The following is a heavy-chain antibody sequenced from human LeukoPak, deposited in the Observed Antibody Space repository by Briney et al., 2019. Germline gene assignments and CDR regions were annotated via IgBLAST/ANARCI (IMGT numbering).Heavy chain of an antibody. D-gene: IGHD3-22*01. CDR2: INSNSKTI. CDR3: ARHTTPLMNYYDNSGYPLDS. J-gene: IGHJ4*02. CDR1: GFTFSDYS. V-gene: IGHV3-48*01. Sequence: GGSLRLSCTASGFTFSDYSMNWIRQAPGRGLECLSYINSNSKTIWYADSVKGRFTVSRDNAKNSLYLQMNSLRVEDTAVYYCARHTTPLMNYYDNSGYPLDSWGQGTLVTVSS.